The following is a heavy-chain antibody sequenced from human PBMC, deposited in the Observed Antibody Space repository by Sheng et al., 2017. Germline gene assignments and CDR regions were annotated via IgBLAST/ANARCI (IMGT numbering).Heavy chain of an antibody. D-gene: IGHD3-22*01. CDR2: IIPIFGTA. CDR1: GGTFSSYA. J-gene: IGHJ6*02. V-gene: IGHV1-69*01. CDR3: ARPRQYYYDSSGYYTGYGMDV. Sequence: QVQLVQSGAEVKKPGSSVKVSCKASGGTFSSYAISWVRQAPGQGLEWMGGIIPIFGTANYAQKFQGRVTITADESTSTAYMELSSLRSEDTAMYYCARPRQYYYDSSGYYTGYGMDVWGQGTTVTVSS.